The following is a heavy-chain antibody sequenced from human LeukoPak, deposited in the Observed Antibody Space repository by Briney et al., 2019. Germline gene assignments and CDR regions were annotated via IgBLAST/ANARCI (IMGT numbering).Heavy chain of an antibody. Sequence: ASVKVSCKVSGYTLTELSMHWVRQAPGKGLEWMGGFDPEDGETIYAQKFQGRVTMTEDTSTDTAYMELSSLRSEDTAVYYCATGGPALLLLPASYWGQGTLLTVSS. CDR3: ATGGPALLLLPASY. CDR2: FDPEDGET. D-gene: IGHD3-22*01. CDR1: GYTLTELS. V-gene: IGHV1-24*01. J-gene: IGHJ4*02.